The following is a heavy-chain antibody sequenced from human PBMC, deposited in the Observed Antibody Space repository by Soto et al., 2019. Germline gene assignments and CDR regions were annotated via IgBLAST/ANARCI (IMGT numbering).Heavy chain of an antibody. J-gene: IGHJ4*02. CDR3: GRLIAAVGGDGLSFDS. V-gene: IGHV5-10-1*01. CDR2: IDPSDSYT. CDR1: GYSFTSYW. D-gene: IGHD6-13*01. Sequence: GESLKISCKGSGYSFTSYWISWVRQMPGKGLEWMGRIDPSDSYTNYSPSFQGHVTISADKSISTAYLQWSSLKASDTAMYYCGRLIAAVGGDGLSFDSWGQGTLVTVSS.